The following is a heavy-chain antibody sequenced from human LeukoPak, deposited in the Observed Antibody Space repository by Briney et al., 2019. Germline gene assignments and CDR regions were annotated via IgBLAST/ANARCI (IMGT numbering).Heavy chain of an antibody. CDR2: IYCSGST. CDR1: GGSISSGGYY. D-gene: IGHD4-11*01. J-gene: IGHJ6*02. V-gene: IGHV4-31*03. CDR3: ARTTTVTTYGYYYGMDV. Sequence: SETLSLTCTVSGGSISSGGYYWSWIRQHPGKGLEWIGYIYCSGSTYYNPSLKSRVTISVDTSKNQFSLKLSSVTAADTAVYYCARTTTVTTYGYYYGMDVWGQGTTVTVSS.